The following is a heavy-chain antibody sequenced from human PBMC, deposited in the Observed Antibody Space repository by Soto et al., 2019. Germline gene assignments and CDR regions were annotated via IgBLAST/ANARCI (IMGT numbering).Heavy chain of an antibody. CDR3: ASRTPYYYDSSGYPNGMDV. CDR1: GYTFTSYY. D-gene: IGHD3-22*01. Sequence: ASVKVSCKASGYTFTSYYMHWVRQAPGQGLEWMGIINPSGGSTSYAQKFQGRVTMTRDTSTSTVYMELSSLRSEDTAVYYCASRTPYYYDSSGYPNGMDVWGQGTTVTVSS. J-gene: IGHJ6*02. V-gene: IGHV1-46*01. CDR2: INPSGGST.